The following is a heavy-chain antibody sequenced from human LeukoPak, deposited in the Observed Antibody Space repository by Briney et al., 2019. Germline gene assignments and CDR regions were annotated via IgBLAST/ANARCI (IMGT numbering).Heavy chain of an antibody. V-gene: IGHV4-30-2*01. CDR2: TYHSGST. J-gene: IGHJ6*02. CDR1: GGSISSGGYS. Sequence: SETLSLTCAVSGGSISSGGYSWSWIRQPPGKGLEWIGYTYHSGSTYYNPSLKSRVTISVDRSKNQFSLRLSSVTAADTAVYYCARRTTVRSYGMDVWGQGTTVTVSS. CDR3: ARRTTVRSYGMDV. D-gene: IGHD4-11*01.